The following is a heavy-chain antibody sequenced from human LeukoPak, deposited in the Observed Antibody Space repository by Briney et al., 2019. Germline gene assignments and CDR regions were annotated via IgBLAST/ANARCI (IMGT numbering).Heavy chain of an antibody. CDR1: GFTFSSYS. CDR2: ISSSSAYM. V-gene: IGHV3-21*01. Sequence: GGSLRLSCAASGFTFSSYSMNWVRQAPGERLEWVSSISSSSAYMYYADAVKGRFTISRDDAKNSLFLQMNSLRAEDTAVYYCARVWSDCSYTNCYISEHWGQGTLVTVSS. CDR3: ARVWSDCSYTNCYISEH. J-gene: IGHJ4*02. D-gene: IGHD2-2*02.